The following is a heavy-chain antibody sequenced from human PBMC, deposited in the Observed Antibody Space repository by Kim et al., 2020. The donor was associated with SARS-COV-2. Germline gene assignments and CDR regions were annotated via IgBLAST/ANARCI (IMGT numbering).Heavy chain of an antibody. V-gene: IGHV1-46*01. CDR2: INPSGGST. CDR3: ARDWGVADGDDAFDI. Sequence: ASVKVSCKASGYTFTSYYMHWVRQAPGQGLEWMGIINPSGGSTSYAQKFQGRVTMTRDTSTSTVYMELSSLRSEDTAVYYCARDWGVADGDDAFDIWGQGTMVTVSS. D-gene: IGHD3-16*01. CDR1: GYTFTSYY. J-gene: IGHJ3*02.